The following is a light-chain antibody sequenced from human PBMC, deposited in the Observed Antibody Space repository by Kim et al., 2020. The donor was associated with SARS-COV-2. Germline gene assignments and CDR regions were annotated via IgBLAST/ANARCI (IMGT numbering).Light chain of an antibody. CDR1: KLGDKY. CDR3: QAWDSSTVV. J-gene: IGLJ2*01. CDR2: QDG. V-gene: IGLV3-1*01. Sequence: VSPGQTASIPCSGDKLGDKYACWYQQKPGQSPVLVIYQDGKRPSGIPERFSGSNSGNTATLTISGTQAMDEADYYCQAWDSSTVVFGGGTKLTVL.